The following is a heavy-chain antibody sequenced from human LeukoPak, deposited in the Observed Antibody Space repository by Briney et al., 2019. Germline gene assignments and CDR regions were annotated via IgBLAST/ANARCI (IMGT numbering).Heavy chain of an antibody. D-gene: IGHD3-22*01. V-gene: IGHV6-1*01. CDR3: ARARGYSRGYWDY. CDR1: GDSVSINSAA. Sequence: SQTLSLTCASSGDSVSINSAAWNWIRQSPSRGLEWLGRSYYRSEWYNDYAVSVKSRITIKPDTSKNQFSMQLSSVTPEDTAVYYCARARGYSRGYWDYWGQGTLVTVSS. J-gene: IGHJ4*02. CDR2: SYYRSEWYN.